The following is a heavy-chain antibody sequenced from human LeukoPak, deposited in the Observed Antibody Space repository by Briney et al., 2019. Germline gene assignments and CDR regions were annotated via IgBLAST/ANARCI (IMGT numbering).Heavy chain of an antibody. V-gene: IGHV4-30-4*01. D-gene: IGHD2-15*01. CDR3: ARKVRYCSGGSCPFPWFDP. Sequence: PSETLSLTCTVSGGSISSGDYYWSWIRQPPGKGLEWIGYIYYSGSTYYSPSLKSRVTISVDTSKNQFSLKLSSVTAADTAVYYCARKVRYCSGGSCPFPWFDPWGQGTLVTVSS. CDR1: GGSISSGDYY. J-gene: IGHJ5*02. CDR2: IYYSGST.